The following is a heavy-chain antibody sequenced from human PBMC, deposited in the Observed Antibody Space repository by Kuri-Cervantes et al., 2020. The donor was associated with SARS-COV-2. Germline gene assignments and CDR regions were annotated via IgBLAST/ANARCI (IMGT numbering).Heavy chain of an antibody. V-gene: IGHV3-23*01. CDR1: GFTISSYA. CDR2: ISSSGGST. CDR3: ANLQWLLIDHAFDI. Sequence: GGSLRLSCAASGFTISSYALSWVRQAPGKGLEWVSAISSSGGSTYYADSVKGRFTISRDNSKNTLYLQMNSLRAEDTAVYYCANLQWLLIDHAFDIWGQGTMVTVSS. D-gene: IGHD3-22*01. J-gene: IGHJ3*02.